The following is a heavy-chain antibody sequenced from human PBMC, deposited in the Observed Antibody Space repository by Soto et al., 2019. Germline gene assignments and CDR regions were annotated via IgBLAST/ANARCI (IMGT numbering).Heavy chain of an antibody. V-gene: IGHV5-51*01. CDR3: ARRLYDTRGYRHFDY. CDR1: GYSFNSYW. CDR2: IFPDDSNT. J-gene: IGHJ4*01. D-gene: IGHD3-22*01. Sequence: PGESLKISCKASGYSFNSYWIGWVRQMPGKGLEWMGVIFPDDSNTRYSPSFQGQVTISAEKSINTAYLQWNSLKATDXALYXCARRLYDTRGYRHFDYWGXXTXVTVSS.